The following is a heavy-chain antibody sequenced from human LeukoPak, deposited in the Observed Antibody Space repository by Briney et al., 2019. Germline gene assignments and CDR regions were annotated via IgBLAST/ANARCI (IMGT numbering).Heavy chain of an antibody. D-gene: IGHD6-19*01. CDR2: ISYDGSNK. Sequence: GGSLRLSCAASGFTFSSYAVHWVRQAPGKGLEWVAFISYDGSNKYYADSVKGRFTISRDNSKNTLYLQMNSLRAEDTAVYYCANLGIAVAYFDYWGQGTLVTVSS. CDR3: ANLGIAVAYFDY. CDR1: GFTFSSYA. V-gene: IGHV3-30-3*01. J-gene: IGHJ4*02.